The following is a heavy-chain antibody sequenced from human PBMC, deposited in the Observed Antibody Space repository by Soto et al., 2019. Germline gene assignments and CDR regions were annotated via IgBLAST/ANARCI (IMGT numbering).Heavy chain of an antibody. CDR2: IVGICDEI. J-gene: IGHJ4*02. V-gene: IGHV3-23*01. CDR1: GFTLSTSA. CDR3: AKDAVYNDGLWLMDH. Sequence: PVRSLRLSCAASGFTLSTSAMTWVRHAPGKGLDFVSGIVGICDEIHYADSVKGRFTISKDNSKNTLYLQMNSLRADDTAVYYCAKDAVYNDGLWLMDHWGQGTLVTVSS. D-gene: IGHD2-21*01.